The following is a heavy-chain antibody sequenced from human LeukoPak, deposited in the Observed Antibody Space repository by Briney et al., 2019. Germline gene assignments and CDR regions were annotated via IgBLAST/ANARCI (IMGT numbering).Heavy chain of an antibody. J-gene: IGHJ5*02. CDR3: ARHRTLLWFGELLLFNWFDP. CDR1: GGSFSGYY. Sequence: SETLSLTCAVYGGSFSGYYWSWIRQPPGKGLEWIGEINHSGSTNYNPSLKSRVTISVDTSKNQFSLKLSSVTAADTAVYYCARHRTLLWFGELLLFNWFDPWGQGTLVTVSS. V-gene: IGHV4-34*01. D-gene: IGHD3-10*01. CDR2: INHSGST.